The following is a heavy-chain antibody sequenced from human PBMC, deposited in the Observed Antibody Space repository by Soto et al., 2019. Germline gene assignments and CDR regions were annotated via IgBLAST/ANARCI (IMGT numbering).Heavy chain of an antibody. Sequence: GESLKISCKGFGYSFATYCISWVRQMPGKGLEWMGRIDPSDSYTNYSPSFQGHITISTDKSISTAYLQWSSLKASDTAMYYCARSLDYGDFYGMDVWGQGTTVTVSS. CDR2: IDPSDSYT. J-gene: IGHJ6*01. CDR3: ARSLDYGDFYGMDV. D-gene: IGHD4-17*01. V-gene: IGHV5-10-1*01. CDR1: GYSFATYC.